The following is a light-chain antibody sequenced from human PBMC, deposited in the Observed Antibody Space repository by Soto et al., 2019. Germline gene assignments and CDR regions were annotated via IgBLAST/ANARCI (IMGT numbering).Light chain of an antibody. V-gene: IGKV1-5*03. Sequence: DIQMSHSPSTLSTSVGDRVTITCRASQSISSWLAWYQQKPGKAPKLLIYKASSIESGVPSRFSGSGSGTEVTLTISSLQPDDFATYYCQQYNSYPYTFGQGTKLEIK. J-gene: IGKJ2*01. CDR1: QSISSW. CDR2: KAS. CDR3: QQYNSYPYT.